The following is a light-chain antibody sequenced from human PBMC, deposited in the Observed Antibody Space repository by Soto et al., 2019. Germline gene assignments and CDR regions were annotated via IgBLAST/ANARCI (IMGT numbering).Light chain of an antibody. J-gene: IGKJ1*01. CDR2: AAS. CDR3: QQSYSTPVT. CDR1: QSISSY. Sequence: DIQMTQSPSSVSASVGDRVTITCRASQSISSYLNWYQQKPGKAPKLLIYAASSLQSGVPSRFSGSGSGTDFTLTISSLQPEDFATYYCQQSYSTPVTFGQGTKVDI. V-gene: IGKV1-39*01.